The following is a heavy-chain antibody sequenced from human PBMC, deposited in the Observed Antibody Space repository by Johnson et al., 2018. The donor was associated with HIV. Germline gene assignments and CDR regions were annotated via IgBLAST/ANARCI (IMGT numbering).Heavy chain of an antibody. CDR2: ISSDGSNK. CDR3: ARRGYSSSGGAFDI. D-gene: IGHD6-6*01. Sequence: QVQLVESGGGVVQPGRSLRLSCAASGFTFRSHAMHWVRQAPGKGLEWVAVISSDGSNKYYADSVKGRFTISRDNSKNTQYLQMNSLRAEDTAVYYCARRGYSSSGGAFDIWGQGTMVTVSS. V-gene: IGHV3-30-3*01. CDR1: GFTFRSHA. J-gene: IGHJ3*02.